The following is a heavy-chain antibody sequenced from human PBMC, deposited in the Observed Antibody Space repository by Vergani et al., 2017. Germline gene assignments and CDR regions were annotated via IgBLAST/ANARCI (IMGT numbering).Heavy chain of an antibody. CDR3: ARGPAALNWFDP. Sequence: QPQLQESGPGLVKPSETLSLTCTVSGGSISSSSYYWGWIRQPPGKGLEWIGSIYYSGSTYYNPSLKSRVTISVDTSKNQFSLKLSSVTAADTAVYYCARGPAALNWFDPWGQGTLVTVSS. CDR1: GGSISSSSYY. V-gene: IGHV4-39*01. J-gene: IGHJ5*02. D-gene: IGHD2-2*01. CDR2: IYYSGST.